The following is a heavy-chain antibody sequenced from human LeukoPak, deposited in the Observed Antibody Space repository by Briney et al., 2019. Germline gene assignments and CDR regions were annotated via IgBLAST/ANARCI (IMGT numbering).Heavy chain of an antibody. V-gene: IGHV1-69*04. D-gene: IGHD3-22*01. Sequence: SVKVSCKASGGTFSSYAISWVRQAPGQGLEWMGRIIPILGIANYAQKFQGRVTITADKSTSTAYMELRSLRSDDTAVYYCARGLYYDSSGYYLSDPWGQGTLVTVSS. CDR1: GGTFSSYA. J-gene: IGHJ5*02. CDR3: ARGLYYDSSGYYLSDP. CDR2: IIPILGIA.